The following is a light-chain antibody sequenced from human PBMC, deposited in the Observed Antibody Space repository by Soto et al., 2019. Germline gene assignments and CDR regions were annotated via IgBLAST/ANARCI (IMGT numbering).Light chain of an antibody. J-gene: IGKJ4*01. Sequence: DIQMTQSPSSLSASIGDTVTITCRASEGIPSYVAWFQYRPGKAPKSLIYGTSYLQSGVPSRFSGSRSRTEFTLTISGLQPEDFATYYCHQYRSYPLTFGGGTKVEMK. CDR3: HQYRSYPLT. CDR1: EGIPSY. CDR2: GTS. V-gene: IGKV1-16*01.